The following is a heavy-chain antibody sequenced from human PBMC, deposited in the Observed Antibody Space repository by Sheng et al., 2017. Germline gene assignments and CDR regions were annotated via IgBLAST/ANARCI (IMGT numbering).Heavy chain of an antibody. D-gene: IGHD5-12*01. CDR1: GFAFNQYA. Sequence: VQLVESGGGVVQPGRSLRLSCAASGFAFNQYAIHWVRQAPGKGLEWLSYITTSGSMVKYADSVKGRFTISRDDATDSLNLQMTGLRVEDTAVYYCARGRWLHSRSYYFDSWGQGTLVTVSS. CDR3: ARGRWLHSRSYYFDS. J-gene: IGHJ4*02. V-gene: IGHV3-48*03. CDR2: ITTSGSMV.